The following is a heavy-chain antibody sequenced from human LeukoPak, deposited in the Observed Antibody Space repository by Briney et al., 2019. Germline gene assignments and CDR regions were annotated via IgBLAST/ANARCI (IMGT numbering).Heavy chain of an antibody. V-gene: IGHV4-34*01. CDR1: GGSFSGYY. CDR2: INHSGST. Sequence: SETLSLTCAVYGGSFSGYYWSWIRQPPGKGLEWIGEINHSGSTNYNPSLKSRVTISVDTSKNQFSLKLSSVTAADTAVYYCARGPWSGGYVFVIWGQGTMVTVSS. CDR3: ARGPWSGGYVFVI. D-gene: IGHD5-12*01. J-gene: IGHJ3*02.